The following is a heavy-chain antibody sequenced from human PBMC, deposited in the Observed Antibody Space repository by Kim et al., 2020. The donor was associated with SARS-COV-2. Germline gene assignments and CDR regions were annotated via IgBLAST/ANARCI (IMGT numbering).Heavy chain of an antibody. CDR3: ARAWDQNFDF. CDR1: GYTFTSYW. J-gene: IGHJ4*02. V-gene: IGHV1-46*01. D-gene: IGHD1-26*01. CDR2: INPRSANT. Sequence: ASVKVSCKASGYTFTSYWIHWVRQAPGQGLEWMGMINPRSANTRYAQNFQGRVTTTSDTSTSTAYMEMSSLRSEDMAVYYCARAWDQNFDFWGQGTLVTVSS.